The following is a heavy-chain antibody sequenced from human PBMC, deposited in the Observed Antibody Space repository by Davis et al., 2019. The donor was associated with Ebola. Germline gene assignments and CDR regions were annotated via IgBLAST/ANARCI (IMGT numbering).Heavy chain of an antibody. CDR1: GYSFTTYW. CDR3: ARGTSLARNFDN. V-gene: IGHV5-51*01. Sequence: GESLKISCKGSGYSFTTYWIAWVRQTPAKGLEWMGIIYPGDSDTRYSPSFQGQVTISADESISTAYLQWGSLKASDTAMYYCARGTSLARNFDNWGQGTLVTVSS. J-gene: IGHJ4*02. CDR2: IYPGDSDT. D-gene: IGHD3-3*02.